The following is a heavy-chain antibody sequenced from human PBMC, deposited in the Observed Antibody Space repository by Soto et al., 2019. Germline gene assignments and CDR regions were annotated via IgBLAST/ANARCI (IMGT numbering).Heavy chain of an antibody. CDR1: GYTFTSYA. D-gene: IGHD4-17*01. Sequence: ASVKVSCKASGYTFTSYAISWVRQAPGQGLEWMGWITAYNGNTNYAQKLQGRVTMTTDTSTSTAYMELRSLRSDDTAVYYCARDPDYGDYGGRPDYYYYMDVWGKGTTVTVSS. V-gene: IGHV1-18*01. CDR2: ITAYNGNT. CDR3: ARDPDYGDYGGRPDYYYYMDV. J-gene: IGHJ6*03.